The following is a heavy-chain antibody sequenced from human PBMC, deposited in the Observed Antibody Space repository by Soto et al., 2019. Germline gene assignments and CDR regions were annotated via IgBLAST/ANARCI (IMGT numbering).Heavy chain of an antibody. Sequence: SDTLSLTCTVSSGSISSSSYSSGWIRQPPGKGLEWIGSIYFSGNTYYNPSLKSRVTVSVDTSRNQFSLKLSSVTAADTALYYCVAVVVATAGFDPWGQGTLVTVSS. D-gene: IGHD2-15*01. CDR2: IYFSGNT. CDR1: SGSISSSSYS. CDR3: VAVVVATAGFDP. V-gene: IGHV4-39*01. J-gene: IGHJ5*02.